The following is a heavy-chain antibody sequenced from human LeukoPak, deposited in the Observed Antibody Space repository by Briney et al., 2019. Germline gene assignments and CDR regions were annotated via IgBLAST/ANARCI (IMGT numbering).Heavy chain of an antibody. J-gene: IGHJ5*02. V-gene: IGHV4-38-2*01. D-gene: IGHD2-2*02. CDR3: ARHHIVVVPAAIYARREDWFDP. Sequence: PSETLSLTCAVSGYSISSGYYWGWIRQPPGKGLEWIGSIYHSGSTYYNPSLKSRVTISVDTSKKQFSLKLSSVTAADTAVYYCARHHIVVVPAAIYARREDWFDPWGQGTLVTVSS. CDR1: GYSISSGYY. CDR2: IYHSGST.